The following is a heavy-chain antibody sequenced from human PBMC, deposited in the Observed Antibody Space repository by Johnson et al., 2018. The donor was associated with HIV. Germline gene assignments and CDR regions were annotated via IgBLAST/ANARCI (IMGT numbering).Heavy chain of an antibody. V-gene: IGHV3-30*04. Sequence: QVQLVESGGGVVQPGRSLRLSCEASGFTFSNYAMHWVRQAPGKGLEWVAVVSYDGSNKYYADSVKGRFTISRDNSKNTLYLQMNSLRVEDTAVYYCAKDSSSRMGFPGFDIWGQGTRVTVSS. J-gene: IGHJ3*02. CDR3: AKDSSSRMGFPGFDI. CDR2: VSYDGSNK. CDR1: GFTFSNYA. D-gene: IGHD2-2*01.